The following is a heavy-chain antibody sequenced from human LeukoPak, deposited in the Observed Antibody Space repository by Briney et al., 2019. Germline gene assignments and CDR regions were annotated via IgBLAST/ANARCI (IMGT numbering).Heavy chain of an antibody. CDR1: GYTFANYG. D-gene: IGHD2-2*01. CDR2: ISAYHGIT. V-gene: IGHV1-18*01. Sequence: ASVKVSCKASGYTFANYGITWVRQAPGQGLKWMGWISAYHGITNYAQKLQDRVTMTTDTSTSTAYMELRSLRSDDTAVFYCARDLALYCSTTSCQDAFDIWGQGTMVTVSS. J-gene: IGHJ3*02. CDR3: ARDLALYCSTTSCQDAFDI.